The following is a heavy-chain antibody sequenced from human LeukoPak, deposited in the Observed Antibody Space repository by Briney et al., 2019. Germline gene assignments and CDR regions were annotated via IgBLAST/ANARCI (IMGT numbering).Heavy chain of an antibody. CDR2: IWYDGSNK. J-gene: IGHJ4*02. V-gene: IGHV3-33*06. CDR1: GFTFSNYW. D-gene: IGHD6-13*01. CDR3: AKTHSSSWRDYFDY. Sequence: GGSLRLSCAASGFTFSNYWVGWVRQAPGRGLEWVAVIWYDGSNKYYADSVKGRFTISRDNSKNTLYLQMNSLRAEDTAVYYCAKTHSSSWRDYFDYWGQGTLVTVSS.